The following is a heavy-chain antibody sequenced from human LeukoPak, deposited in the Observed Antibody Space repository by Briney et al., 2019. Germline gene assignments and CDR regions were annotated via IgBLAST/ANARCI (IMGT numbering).Heavy chain of an antibody. CDR2: FDNSGST. CDR1: GGSISSSSYN. Sequence: PSETLSLTCTVSGGSISSSSYNWGWIRQPPGKGLEWIGSFDNSGSTYYNPSLKSRVTISVDTSKNQFSLKLSSVTAADTAVYYCARVFRGGPTQQGFDYWGQGTLVTVSS. D-gene: IGHD3-16*01. J-gene: IGHJ4*02. CDR3: ARVFRGGPTQQGFDY. V-gene: IGHV4-39*07.